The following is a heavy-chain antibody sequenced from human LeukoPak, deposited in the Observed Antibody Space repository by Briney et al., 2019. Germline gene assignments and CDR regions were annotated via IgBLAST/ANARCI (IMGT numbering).Heavy chain of an antibody. J-gene: IGHJ4*02. V-gene: IGHV3-33*01. Sequence: GGSLRLSCAVSGFSFKDTGMHWVRQAPGKGPEWLTIIWFDGSTKYYADSVKGRFTVSRDNSQNILYLQMNDLRAEDTAVYYCARGAAGYSYGWGQGTLVTVSS. CDR3: ARGAAGYSYG. D-gene: IGHD5-18*01. CDR1: GFSFKDTG. CDR2: IWFDGSTK.